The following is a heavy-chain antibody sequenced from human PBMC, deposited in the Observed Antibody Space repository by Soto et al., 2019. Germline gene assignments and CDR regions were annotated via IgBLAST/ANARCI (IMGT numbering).Heavy chain of an antibody. V-gene: IGHV4-34*01. CDR1: GGSFSGYY. CDR2: INHSGST. J-gene: IGHJ4*02. CDR3: ARGGYYGSGQVDY. D-gene: IGHD3-10*01. Sequence: QVQLQQWGAGLLKPSETLSLTCAVYGGSFSGYYWSWIRQPPGKGLEWIGEINHSGSTNYNPSLKSRVTISVDTSKNQFSLKLSSVTAADTAVYYCARGGYYGSGQVDYWGQGTLVTVSS.